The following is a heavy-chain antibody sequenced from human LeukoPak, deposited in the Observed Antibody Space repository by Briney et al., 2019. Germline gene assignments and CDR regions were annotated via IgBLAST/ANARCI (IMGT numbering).Heavy chain of an antibody. CDR3: VRKASYYDSSEDGYFDL. D-gene: IGHD3-22*01. CDR2: ISSSGGTT. V-gene: IGHV3-23*01. Sequence: GGSLRLSCAASRFTFSSYAMTWVRQAPGKGLEWVSGISSSGGTTYHADSVKGRFTISRDNSKNTLYLQMNSLRPEDTAVYYCVRKASYYDSSEDGYFDLWGRGTLVTVSS. J-gene: IGHJ2*01. CDR1: RFTFSSYA.